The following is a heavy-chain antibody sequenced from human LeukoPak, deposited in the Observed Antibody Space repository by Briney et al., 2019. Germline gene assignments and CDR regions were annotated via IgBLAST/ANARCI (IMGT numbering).Heavy chain of an antibody. CDR2: ISGSGGST. CDR1: GFTFSSYA. V-gene: IGHV3-23*01. D-gene: IGHD1-26*01. J-gene: IGHJ4*02. CDR3: AKPKLGRQYYFDY. Sequence: PGGSLRLSCAASGFTFSSYAMSWVRQAPGKGLEWVSAISGSGGSTYYADSVKGRLTISRDNSKNTLYLQMNSLRAEDTAVYYCAKPKLGRQYYFDYWDQGTLVTVSS.